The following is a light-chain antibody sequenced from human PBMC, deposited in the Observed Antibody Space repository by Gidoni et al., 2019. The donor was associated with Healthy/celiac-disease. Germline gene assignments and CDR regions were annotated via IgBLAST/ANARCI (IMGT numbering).Light chain of an antibody. CDR1: QSVSSSY. CDR3: QQYGSSPPYS. Sequence: DIVLTQSPGTLSLSPGERATLSCRASQSVSSSYLAWYQQKPGQAPRLLIYGASSRATGIPDRFSGSGSGTDFTLTISRLEPEYFAVYYCQQYGSSPPYSFGQGTKLEIK. V-gene: IGKV3-20*01. CDR2: GAS. J-gene: IGKJ2*03.